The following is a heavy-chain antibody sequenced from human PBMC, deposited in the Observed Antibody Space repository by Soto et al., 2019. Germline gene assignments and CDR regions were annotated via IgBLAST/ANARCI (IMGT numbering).Heavy chain of an antibody. V-gene: IGHV3-23*01. Sequence: PGGSLRLSCAPSGFTLSIFAMSWVRQSPGKGLEWVSTISGSGGSTYYADAVKGRFTISRDNSMGTLYLQMKSLRVEDTAIYYCAKEVSLGSTVDLGYWGQGALVTVSS. J-gene: IGHJ4*02. CDR2: ISGSGGST. CDR1: GFTLSIFA. D-gene: IGHD7-27*01. CDR3: AKEVSLGSTVDLGY.